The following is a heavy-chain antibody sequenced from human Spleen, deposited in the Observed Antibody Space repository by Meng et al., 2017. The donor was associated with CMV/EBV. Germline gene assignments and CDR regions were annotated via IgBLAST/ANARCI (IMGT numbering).Heavy chain of an antibody. D-gene: IGHD6-13*01. CDR3: ARDLIADSWEDY. CDR2: INPNSGGT. V-gene: IGHV1-2*02. J-gene: IGHJ4*02. Sequence: CKASGYTFTGYYMHWVRQAPGQGLEWMGWINPNSGGTHYAQKFQGRVTMTRDTSISTAYMELSRLRSDDTAVYYCARDLIADSWEDYWGQGTLVTVSS. CDR1: GYTFTGYY.